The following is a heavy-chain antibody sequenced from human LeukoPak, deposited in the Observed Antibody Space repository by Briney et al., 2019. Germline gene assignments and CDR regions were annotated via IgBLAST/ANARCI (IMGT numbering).Heavy chain of an antibody. CDR2: IYYSAST. CDR3: ASRIAARPVYYYYYMDV. CDR1: GGSISSSSYY. Sequence: SETLSLTCTVSGGSISSSSYYWGWIRQPPGKGLEWIGSIYYSASTYYNPSLKSRVTISVDTSKNQFSLKLSSVTAADTAVYYCASRIAARPVYYYYYMDVWGKGTTVTVSS. J-gene: IGHJ6*03. V-gene: IGHV4-39*01. D-gene: IGHD6-6*01.